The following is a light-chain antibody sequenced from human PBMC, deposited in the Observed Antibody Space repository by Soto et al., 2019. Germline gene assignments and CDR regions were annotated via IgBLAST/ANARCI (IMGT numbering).Light chain of an antibody. CDR1: WSNIGNNA. V-gene: IGLV1-36*01. CDR3: AVWDDNLNGVV. Sequence: QSVLTQPPSVSEAPRQRVTISCSGSWSNIGNNAVNWYQQLPGKAPKLLIYYDDLLSSGVSDRFSGSKSGTSASLAISGLKSEDEADYYCAVWDDNLNGVVFGGGTKVTVL. CDR2: YDD. J-gene: IGLJ2*01.